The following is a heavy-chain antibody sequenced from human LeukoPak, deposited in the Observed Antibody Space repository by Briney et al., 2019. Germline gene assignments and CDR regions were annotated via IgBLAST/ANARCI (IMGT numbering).Heavy chain of an antibody. CDR3: ARPRSRDFQYAFDS. J-gene: IGHJ3*02. CDR2: ISYDTTT. D-gene: IGHD2-2*01. V-gene: IGHV3-53*01. CDR1: GITVSYNY. Sequence: PGGSLRLSCVASGITVSYNYMSWVRQAPGKGLEWVSIISYDTTTYYADSVKGRFTISRDNSKNTLYLQMNSLRADDTAVYYCARPRSRDFQYAFDSWGQGTMVTVSS.